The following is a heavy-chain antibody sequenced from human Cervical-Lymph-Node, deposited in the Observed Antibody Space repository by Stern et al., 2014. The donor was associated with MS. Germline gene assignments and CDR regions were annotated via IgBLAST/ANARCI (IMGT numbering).Heavy chain of an antibody. V-gene: IGHV5-51*01. CDR3: ARRYFDWMPDAYDI. CDR2: IYPGDSDT. CDR1: GYSFSTYW. J-gene: IGHJ3*02. Sequence: EVQLVESGAEVKQPGGSLKISCKGSGYSFSTYWIGWVRQMPGKGLEWVGFIYPGDSDTGYSPSFQGQVTISADKSISTAYLQWSSLKASDTAIYYCARRYFDWMPDAYDIWGQGTMVTVSS. D-gene: IGHD3-9*01.